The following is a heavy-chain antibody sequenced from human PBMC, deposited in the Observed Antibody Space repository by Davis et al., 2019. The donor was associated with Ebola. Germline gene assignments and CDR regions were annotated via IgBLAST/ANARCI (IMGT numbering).Heavy chain of an antibody. CDR1: GDSISSHNYY. CDR2: IDDSGST. D-gene: IGHD6-13*01. V-gene: IGHV4-39*07. J-gene: IGHJ4*02. CDR3: ARETYSSSLDY. Sequence: SETLSLTCTVSGDSISSHNYYWGWIRQPPGEGLEWIGNIDDSGSTYYNPSLKSRVTISVDTSKNQFSLKLSSVTAADTAVYYCARETYSSSLDYWGQGTLVTVSS.